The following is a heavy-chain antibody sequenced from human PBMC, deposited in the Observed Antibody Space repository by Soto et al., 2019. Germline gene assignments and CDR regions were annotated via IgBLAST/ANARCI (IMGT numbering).Heavy chain of an antibody. Sequence: EVQLVESGGGLVKPGGSLRLSCAASGFTFSSYTMNWVRQAPGKGLEWVSSIYSSRSYIYYADSVKGRFTISRDNAKNALYLQMNSLRAEDTAVYYCARESIAARNIDYWGQGTLVTVSS. CDR3: ARESIAARNIDY. D-gene: IGHD6-6*01. V-gene: IGHV3-21*01. CDR1: GFTFSSYT. CDR2: IYSSRSYI. J-gene: IGHJ4*02.